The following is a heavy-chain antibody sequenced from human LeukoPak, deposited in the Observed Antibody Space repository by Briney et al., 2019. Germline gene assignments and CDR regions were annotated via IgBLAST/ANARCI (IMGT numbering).Heavy chain of an antibody. Sequence: SQTLSLTRTVSGGSITIGGYYWSWIRHHPGKGLEWIGYIYYSGSTYYNPSLKSRVTISVDTSKNQFSLKLSSVTAADTAVYYCARAPEVLLAGFDYWGQGTLVTVSS. D-gene: IGHD2-15*01. V-gene: IGHV4-31*03. CDR2: IYYSGST. J-gene: IGHJ4*02. CDR3: ARAPEVLLAGFDY. CDR1: GGSITIGGYY.